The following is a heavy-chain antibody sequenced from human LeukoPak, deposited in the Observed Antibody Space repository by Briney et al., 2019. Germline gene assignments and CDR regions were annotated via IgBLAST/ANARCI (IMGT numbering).Heavy chain of an antibody. CDR2: ISGSGGST. D-gene: IGHD6-13*01. CDR1: GFAFSSYA. V-gene: IGHV3-23*01. CDR3: AKGYSSSCYSQLDC. Sequence: GGSLRLSCAASGFAFSSYAMSWVRQAPGKGLEWVSVISGSGGSTYYADSVKGRFTISRDNSENTLYLQMDSLRAEDTAVYYCAKGYSSSCYSQLDCWGQGTLVTVSS. J-gene: IGHJ4*02.